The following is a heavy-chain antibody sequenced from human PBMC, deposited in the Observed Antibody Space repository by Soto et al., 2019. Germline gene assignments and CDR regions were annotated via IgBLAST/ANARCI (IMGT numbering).Heavy chain of an antibody. D-gene: IGHD1-26*01. CDR2: INHSGST. CDR3: ARGLGGSYWSRLRHFDY. J-gene: IGHJ4*02. Sequence: LSLTCAVYGGSFSGYYWSWIRQPPGKGLEWIGEINHSGSTNYNPSLKSRVTISVDTSKNQFSLKLSSVTAADTAVYYCARGLGGSYWSRLRHFDYWGQGTLVTVS. V-gene: IGHV4-34*01. CDR1: GGSFSGYY.